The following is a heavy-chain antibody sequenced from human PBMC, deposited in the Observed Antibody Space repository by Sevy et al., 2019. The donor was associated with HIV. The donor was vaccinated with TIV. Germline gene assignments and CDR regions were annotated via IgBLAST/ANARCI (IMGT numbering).Heavy chain of an antibody. CDR2: INPNSGGT. Sequence: ASVKVSCKASGYTFTGYYMHWVRQAPGQGLEWIGWINPNSGGTNYAQKFQGRVTMTRDTSISTAYMELSRLRSDDTAVYYCARSEDYYDSSGYSQPFDYWGQGTLVTVSS. J-gene: IGHJ4*02. CDR3: ARSEDYYDSSGYSQPFDY. V-gene: IGHV1-2*02. CDR1: GYTFTGYY. D-gene: IGHD3-22*01.